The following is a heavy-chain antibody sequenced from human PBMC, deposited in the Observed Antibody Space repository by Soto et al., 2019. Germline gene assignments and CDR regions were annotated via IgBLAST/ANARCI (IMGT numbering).Heavy chain of an antibody. Sequence: ASVKVSCKASGFTFTSYAVQWVRQARGQRLEWIGWIVVGSGNTNYAQKFQERVTITRDMSTSTAYMELSSLRSEDTAVYYCAAEKWLLNSAPHGMDVWGQGTTVTVSS. CDR3: AAEKWLLNSAPHGMDV. J-gene: IGHJ6*02. D-gene: IGHD5-12*01. CDR1: GFTFTSYA. V-gene: IGHV1-58*01. CDR2: IVVGSGNT.